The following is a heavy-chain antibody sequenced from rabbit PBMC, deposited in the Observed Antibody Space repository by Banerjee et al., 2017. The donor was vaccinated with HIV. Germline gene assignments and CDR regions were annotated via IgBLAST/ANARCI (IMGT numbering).Heavy chain of an antibody. V-gene: IGHV1S40*01. CDR2: IYAGSSGTT. J-gene: IGHJ4*01. Sequence: QSLEESGGDLVKPGASLTLTCTASGFSFSSSYYMCWVRQAPGKGLEWIACIYAGSSGTTDYASWVNGRFTISRNTNQNTVTLQMTSLTAADTATYFCARDLPHNLWGPGTLVTVS. CDR1: GFSFSSSYY. CDR3: ARDLPHNL.